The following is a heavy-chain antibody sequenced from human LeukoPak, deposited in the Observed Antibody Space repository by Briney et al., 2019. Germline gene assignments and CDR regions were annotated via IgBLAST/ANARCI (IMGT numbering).Heavy chain of an antibody. CDR2: VFYNGRT. V-gene: IGHV4-59*08. J-gene: IGHJ4*02. Sequence: SETLSLTCSVPGASISPYYWVWIRQPPGKGLEWIGYVFYNGRTSYNPSLKSRVTISADTSKNQFSLKMNSVTAADTAVYYCASGNYYQDYWGQGTVVTVSS. CDR1: GASISPYY. D-gene: IGHD1-26*01. CDR3: ASGNYYQDY.